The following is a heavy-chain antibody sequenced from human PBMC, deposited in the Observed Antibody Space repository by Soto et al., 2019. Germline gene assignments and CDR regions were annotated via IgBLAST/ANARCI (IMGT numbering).Heavy chain of an antibody. CDR2: IYYSGST. J-gene: IGHJ5*02. V-gene: IGHV4-31*03. CDR3: ARAVVAQNNWFDP. D-gene: IGHD3-22*01. CDR1: GGSISSGGYY. Sequence: QVQLQESGPGLVKPSQTLSLTCTVSGGSISSGGYYWSWIRQHPGKGLEWIGYIYYSGSTYYNPSLKRRVTISVDTSKNQFSLKLSSVTAADTAVYYGARAVVAQNNWFDPWGQGTLVTVSS.